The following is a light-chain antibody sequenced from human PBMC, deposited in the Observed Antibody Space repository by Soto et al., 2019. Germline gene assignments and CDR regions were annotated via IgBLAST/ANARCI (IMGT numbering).Light chain of an antibody. CDR1: QSISSY. Sequence: DIQMTQSPSSLSASVGDRVTITCRASQSISSYLNWYQQKPGKAPTLLIYAASSLQSGVPSRFSGSGSGTDFTLTISSLQPEDFATYYCQQSYSTPDTLGQGTKVDIK. V-gene: IGKV1-39*01. CDR3: QQSYSTPDT. CDR2: AAS. J-gene: IGKJ2*01.